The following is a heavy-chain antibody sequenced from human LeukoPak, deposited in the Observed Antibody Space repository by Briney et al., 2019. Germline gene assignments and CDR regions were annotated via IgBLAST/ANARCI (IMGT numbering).Heavy chain of an antibody. V-gene: IGHV3-43*02. CDR2: ISGDGGTT. CDR1: GFTFDDYA. CDR3: AKEQGGSGWGAFDY. Sequence: GGSLGLSFAAPGFTFDDYAMHWVRQAPGKGLEWVSLISGDGGTTYYADSVKGRFTISRDNSKNSLYLQMNSLRTEDTALYYCAKEQGGSGWGAFDYWGQGTLVTVSS. D-gene: IGHD6-19*01. J-gene: IGHJ4*02.